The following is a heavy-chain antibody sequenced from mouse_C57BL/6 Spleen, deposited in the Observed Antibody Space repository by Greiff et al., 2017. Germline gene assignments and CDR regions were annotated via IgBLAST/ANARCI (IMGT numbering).Heavy chain of an antibody. Sequence: EVMLVESGGDLVKPGGSLKLSCAASGFTFSSYGMSWVRQTPDKRLEWVATISSGGSYTYYPDSVKGRFTISRDNAKNTLYLKMSSLKSEDTAMYYCARHGDKLNGRFAYWGQGTLVTVSA. J-gene: IGHJ3*01. D-gene: IGHD4-1*01. CDR1: GFTFSSYG. CDR3: ARHGDKLNGRFAY. V-gene: IGHV5-6*01. CDR2: ISSGGSYT.